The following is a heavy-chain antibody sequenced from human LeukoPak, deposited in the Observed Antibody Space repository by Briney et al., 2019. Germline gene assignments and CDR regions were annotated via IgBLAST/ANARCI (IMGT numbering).Heavy chain of an antibody. Sequence: GGSLRLSCAASGFTFSDYDMHWVRQPTGRGLEWVAAIGTAGDTYYTGSVKGRFTISRENAKNSLYLQMNSLRAGDTAVYYCASLAKERVGGVYYFDYWVQGTLVTVPS. D-gene: IGHD1-1*01. CDR2: IGTAGDT. CDR3: ASLAKERVGGVYYFDY. CDR1: GFTFSDYD. J-gene: IGHJ4*02. V-gene: IGHV3-13*01.